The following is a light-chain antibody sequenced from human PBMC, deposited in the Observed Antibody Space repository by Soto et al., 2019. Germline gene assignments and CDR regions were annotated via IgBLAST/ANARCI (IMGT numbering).Light chain of an antibody. V-gene: IGLV1-44*01. CDR1: SSNIGSNP. CDR3: SSWDDNLYGPV. Sequence: QSVLTQPPSASGTPGQRVTISCSGGSSNIGSNPVNWYQLLPGAAPKLLLYRNNQRPSGVPDRFSGSKSGTSASLAISGLRYEDEADYSCSSWDDNLYGPVFGGGTQLTVL. J-gene: IGLJ2*01. CDR2: RNN.